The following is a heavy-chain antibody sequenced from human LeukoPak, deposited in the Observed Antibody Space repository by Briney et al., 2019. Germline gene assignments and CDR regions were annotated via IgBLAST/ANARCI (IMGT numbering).Heavy chain of an antibody. Sequence: GGSLRLSCAASGFTFSYHWMTWVRQAPGKGLEWVANIKNDGAVKNYVDSVKGRFTISRDNAKNSLYLQMNSLRAEDTAVYYCAKDKEAYDFWSGYFPGPDDYWGQGTLVTVSS. V-gene: IGHV3-7*01. J-gene: IGHJ4*02. CDR2: IKNDGAVK. D-gene: IGHD3-3*01. CDR1: GFTFSYHW. CDR3: AKDKEAYDFWSGYFPGPDDY.